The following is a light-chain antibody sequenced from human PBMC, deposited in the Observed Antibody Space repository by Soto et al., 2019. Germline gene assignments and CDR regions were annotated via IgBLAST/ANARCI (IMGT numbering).Light chain of an antibody. CDR1: QSVSSSY. V-gene: IGKV3-20*01. CDR3: QQYGSSSWT. J-gene: IGKJ1*01. CDR2: GAS. Sequence: EIVLTQSPGTLSLSPGARATLSCRASQSVSSSYLAWYQQKPGQAPRLLIYGASSRATGIPDRFSGSGSGTGFTLTISRLEPEDFAVYYCQQYGSSSWTFGQGTKVDIK.